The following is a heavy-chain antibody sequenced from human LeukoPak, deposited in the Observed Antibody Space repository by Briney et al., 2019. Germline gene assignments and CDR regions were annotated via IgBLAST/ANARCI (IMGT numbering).Heavy chain of an antibody. V-gene: IGHV4-39*01. CDR3: ARHLPGTGDVAFDI. D-gene: IGHD1-1*01. CDR2: IYYSGST. Sequence: SETLSLTCTVSGGSISSSSYYWGWIRQPPGKGLEWIGSIYYSGSTYYNPSLQSRVTISVDTSKNQFSLKLSSVTAADTAVYYCARHLPGTGDVAFDIWGQGTMVTVSS. CDR1: GGSISSSSYY. J-gene: IGHJ3*02.